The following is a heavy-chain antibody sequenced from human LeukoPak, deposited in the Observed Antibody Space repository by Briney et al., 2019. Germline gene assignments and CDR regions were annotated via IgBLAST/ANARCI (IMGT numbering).Heavy chain of an antibody. CDR2: INHSGST. D-gene: IGHD4-17*01. Sequence: PSGTLSLTCAVSGGSISSNNWWSWVRQPPGKGLEWIGEINHSGSTNYNPSLKSRVTISVDTSKNQFSLKLSSVTAADTAVYYCARDNDYGDYGFFGAWVYWGQGTLVTVSS. J-gene: IGHJ4*02. V-gene: IGHV4-4*02. CDR3: ARDNDYGDYGFFGAWVY. CDR1: GGSISSNNW.